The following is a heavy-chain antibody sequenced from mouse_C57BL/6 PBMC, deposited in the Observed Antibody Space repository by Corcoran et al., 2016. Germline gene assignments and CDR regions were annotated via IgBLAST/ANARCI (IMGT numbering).Heavy chain of an antibody. Sequence: QVQLKQSGAELVRPGASVKLSCKASGYTFTDYYINWVKQRPGQGLEWIARIYPGSGNTYYNEKFKGKATLTAEKYSSTAYMQLSSLTSEDSAVYFCARSKAMVYFDYWGQGTTLTVSS. CDR1: GYTFTDYY. D-gene: IGHD1-1*02. J-gene: IGHJ2*01. V-gene: IGHV1-76*01. CDR2: IYPGSGNT. CDR3: ARSKAMVYFDY.